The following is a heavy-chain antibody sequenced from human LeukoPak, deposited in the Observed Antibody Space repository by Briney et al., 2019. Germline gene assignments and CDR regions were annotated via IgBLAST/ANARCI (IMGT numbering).Heavy chain of an antibody. CDR1: GYSFITHW. J-gene: IGHJ4*02. V-gene: IGHV5-51*01. CDR2: IYPGDSDT. D-gene: IGHD3-10*01. Sequence: GESPRISCKASGYSFITHWIAWVRQPPGKGLEWMGIIYPGDSDTKYSPSFQGQVTISADKSISTAYLQWSSLKASDTAMYYCAKGAGGSGSYYPYFWGQGTLVTVSS. CDR3: AKGAGGSGSYYPYF.